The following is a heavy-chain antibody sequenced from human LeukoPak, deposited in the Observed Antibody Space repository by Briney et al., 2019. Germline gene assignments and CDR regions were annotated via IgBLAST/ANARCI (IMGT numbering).Heavy chain of an antibody. CDR1: GFTFSSYA. J-gene: IGHJ5*02. CDR3: ARDFGVIRRS. D-gene: IGHD3-3*01. V-gene: IGHV3-23*01. CDR2: ISGSGGNT. Sequence: GGSLRLSCAASGFTFSSYAMSWVRQAPGKGLEWVSAISGSGGNTYYADSVKGRFTIPRDDSKNTLFLQMSSLRPEDTAVYYCARDFGVIRRSWGQGTLVSVSS.